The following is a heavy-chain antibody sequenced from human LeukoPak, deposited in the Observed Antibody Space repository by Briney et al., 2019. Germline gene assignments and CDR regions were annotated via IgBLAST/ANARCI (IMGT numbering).Heavy chain of an antibody. V-gene: IGHV4-38-2*02. Sequence: SETLSLTCTVSGYSISSGYYWGWIRQPPGKGLEWIGSIYHSGSTYYNPSLKSRVTISVDTSKNQFSLKLSSVTAADTAVYYCARPYYYDSSHNWFDPWGQGTLVTVSS. J-gene: IGHJ5*02. CDR3: ARPYYYDSSHNWFDP. D-gene: IGHD3-22*01. CDR2: IYHSGST. CDR1: GYSISSGYY.